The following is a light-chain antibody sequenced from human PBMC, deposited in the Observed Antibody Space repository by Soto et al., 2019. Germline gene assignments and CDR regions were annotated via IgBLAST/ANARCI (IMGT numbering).Light chain of an antibody. CDR2: RDS. V-gene: IGLV3-9*01. CDR3: QVWDSSTVV. CDR1: NIGSKN. Sequence: SSELTQPLSVSVALGQTARITCGGNNIGSKNVHWYQQKPGQAPVLVIYRDSNRPSGIPERFSGSNSGNTATLTISRAQTGDEADYYCQVWDSSTVVFGTGTK. J-gene: IGLJ1*01.